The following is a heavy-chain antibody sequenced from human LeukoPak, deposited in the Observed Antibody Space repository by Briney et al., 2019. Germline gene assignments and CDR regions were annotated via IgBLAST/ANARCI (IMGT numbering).Heavy chain of an antibody. V-gene: IGHV3-23*01. CDR2: ISGSGGST. Sequence: GGSLRLSCAASGFTFSSYSMSWVRQAPGKGLEWVSAISGSGGSTYYADSVKGRFTISRDNAKNSLYLQMNSLRAEDTAVYYCATVPGYSSSWYISYYYYYYMDVWGKGTTVTVSS. CDR3: ATVPGYSSSWYISYYYYYYMDV. J-gene: IGHJ6*03. CDR1: GFTFSSYS. D-gene: IGHD6-13*01.